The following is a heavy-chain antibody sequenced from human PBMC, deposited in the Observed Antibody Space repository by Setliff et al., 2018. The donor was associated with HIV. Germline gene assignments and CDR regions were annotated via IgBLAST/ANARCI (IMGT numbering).Heavy chain of an antibody. CDR2: INHSGST. D-gene: IGHD6-13*01. V-gene: IGHV4-34*01. CDR1: GGSFSGYY. Sequence: KTSETLSLTCAVYGGSFSGYYWSWIRQPPGKGLEWIGEINHSGSTNYNPSLKSRVTISVDTSKNQFSLKLSSVTAADTAVYYCARGFSQVAAAGTSIFDYWVQGTLVTVSS. J-gene: IGHJ4*02. CDR3: ARGFSQVAAAGTSIFDY.